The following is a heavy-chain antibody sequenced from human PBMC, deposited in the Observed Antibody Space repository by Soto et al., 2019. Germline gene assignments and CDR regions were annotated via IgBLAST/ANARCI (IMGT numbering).Heavy chain of an antibody. CDR1: GGDLTNSG. Sequence: QVHLVQSGAEMKKPGSSVKVSCKVSGGDLTNSGISWVRQAPGQGLEWMGGIFPLLGMVDYSQKFQGRITISADESTNTAYLALCSLRADDTAVYHCSKEDGAGFKSWGQGTRVIVSS. J-gene: IGHJ4*02. CDR3: SKEDGAGFKS. V-gene: IGHV1-69*04. D-gene: IGHD1-26*01. CDR2: IFPLLGMV.